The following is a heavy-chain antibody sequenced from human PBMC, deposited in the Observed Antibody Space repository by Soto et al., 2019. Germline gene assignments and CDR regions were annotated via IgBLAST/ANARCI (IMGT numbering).Heavy chain of an antibody. CDR1: GFTFSDYY. J-gene: IGHJ5*02. Sequence: QVQLVESGGGLVKPGGSLRLSCAASGFTFSDYYMSWIRQAPGKGLEGVSYISPISDATYYADAVKGRFTISRDNAKNSLYLQTSSLSAEDTAVYYFARVRALCDPWFDPWGQGTLVTVSS. V-gene: IGHV3-11*01. CDR2: ISPISDAT. CDR3: ARVRALCDPWFDP.